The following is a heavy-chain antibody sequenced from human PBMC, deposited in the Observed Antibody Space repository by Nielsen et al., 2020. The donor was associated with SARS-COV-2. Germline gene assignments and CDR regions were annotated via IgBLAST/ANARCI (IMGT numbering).Heavy chain of an antibody. V-gene: IGHV3-33*08. CDR2: IWYDGSNK. Sequence: ARSLRLSCAASGFTFSSYGMHWVRQAPGKGLEWVAVIWYDGSNKYYADSVKGRFTISRDNSKNTLYLQMNSLRAEDTAVYYCARDIMIAAAGTDLDYWGQGTLVTVSS. CDR1: GFTFSSYG. CDR3: ARDIMIAAAGTDLDY. J-gene: IGHJ4*02. D-gene: IGHD6-13*01.